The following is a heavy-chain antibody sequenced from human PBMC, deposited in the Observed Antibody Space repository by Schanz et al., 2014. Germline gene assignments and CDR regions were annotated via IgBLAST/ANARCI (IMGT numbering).Heavy chain of an antibody. CDR2: IIPIFGTA. CDR3: ARQGYCSRDSCYFSGIHYSDYRMD. D-gene: IGHD2-2*01. V-gene: IGHV1-69*01. Sequence: SCNASGYTFTGYYIHWVRQAPGQWLEWMGGIIPIFGTANSAQKFQGRVTISADEVTNTAYMVLSRLRSDDTAIYYCARQGYCSRDSCYFSGIHYSDYRMD. J-gene: IGHJ6*01. CDR1: GYTFTGYY.